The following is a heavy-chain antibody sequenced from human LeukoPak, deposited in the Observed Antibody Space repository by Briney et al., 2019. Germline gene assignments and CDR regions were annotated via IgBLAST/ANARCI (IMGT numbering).Heavy chain of an antibody. CDR1: GGSISSYY. CDR2: IYYSGST. D-gene: IGHD3-22*01. Sequence: SETLSLTCTVSGGSISSYYWSWIRQPPGKGLEWIGYIYYSGSTYYNPSLKSRVTISVDTSKNQFSLKLSSVTAADTAVYYCASQPTMISGFDYWGQGTLVTVSS. V-gene: IGHV4-59*06. J-gene: IGHJ4*02. CDR3: ASQPTMISGFDY.